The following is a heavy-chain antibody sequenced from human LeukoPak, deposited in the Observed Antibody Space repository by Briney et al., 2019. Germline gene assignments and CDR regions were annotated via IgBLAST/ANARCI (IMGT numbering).Heavy chain of an antibody. CDR1: GFTFSNYG. CDR2: IRANNGGT. J-gene: IGHJ4*02. CDR3: AKIVGGPSDY. V-gene: IGHV3-23*01. Sequence: GGSLRLSCAASGFTFSNYGVSWVRQAPGKGLEWVSTIRANNGGTYYADSVKGRFTVSRDNSKNTLHLQMNSLRAEDTAVYYCAKIVGGPSDYWGQGALVTVSS. D-gene: IGHD1-26*01.